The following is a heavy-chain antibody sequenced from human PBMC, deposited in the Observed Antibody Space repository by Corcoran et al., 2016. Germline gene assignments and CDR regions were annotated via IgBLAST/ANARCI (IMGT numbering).Heavy chain of an antibody. J-gene: IGHJ6*02. CDR3: ARASSYYGSGSPDYYGMDV. D-gene: IGHD3-10*01. CDR1: GFTFSSYS. Sequence: EVQLVESGGGLVQPGGSLRLSCAASGFTFSSYSMNWVRQAPGKGLEWVSYISSSSSTIYYADSVKGRFTISRDNAKNSLYLQMNSLRAEDTAVYYCARASSYYGSGSPDYYGMDVWGQGTTVTVSS. V-gene: IGHV3-48*04. CDR2: ISSSSSTI.